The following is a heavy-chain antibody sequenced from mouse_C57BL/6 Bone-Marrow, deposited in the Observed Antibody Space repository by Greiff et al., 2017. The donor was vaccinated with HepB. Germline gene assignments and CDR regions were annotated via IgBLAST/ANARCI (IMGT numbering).Heavy chain of an antibody. V-gene: IGHV2-2*01. CDR1: GFSLTSYG. CDR2: IWSGGST. D-gene: IGHD1-1*01. J-gene: IGHJ3*01. Sequence: QVQLQQSGPGLVQPSQSLSITCTVSGFSLTSYGVHWVRQSPGKGLEWLGVIWSGGSTDYNAAFISRLSISKDNSKSKVFFKMNSLQADDTAIYYCAGHYYGSSYGFAYWGQGTLVTVSA. CDR3: AGHYYGSSYGFAY.